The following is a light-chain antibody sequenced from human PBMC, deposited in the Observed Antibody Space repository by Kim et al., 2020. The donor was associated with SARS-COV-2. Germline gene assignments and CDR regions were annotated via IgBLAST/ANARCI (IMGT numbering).Light chain of an antibody. CDR3: QAWDSSTGVV. CDR1: KLGDMY. J-gene: IGLJ2*01. Sequence: SPGQTASITCSGEKLGDMYTCWYQQKAGQSPVLVIYQDTTRPPGIPGRFSGSSSGNTATLTISGTQTLDESDYYCQAWDSSTGVVFGGGTKLTVL. V-gene: IGLV3-1*01. CDR2: QDT.